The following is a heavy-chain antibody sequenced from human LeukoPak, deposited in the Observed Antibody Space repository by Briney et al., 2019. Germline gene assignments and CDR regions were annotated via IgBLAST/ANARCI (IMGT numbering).Heavy chain of an antibody. D-gene: IGHD1-26*01. CDR2: INSDGSST. Sequence: GGSLRLSCAASGFTFSSYWIHWVRQAPGKGLVLVSRINSDGSSTTYADSVKGRFTISRDNAKNTLYLQMNSLRAEDTAVYYCARVAGSYAAPDYWGQGTLVTVSS. CDR1: GFTFSSYW. V-gene: IGHV3-74*01. J-gene: IGHJ4*02. CDR3: ARVAGSYAAPDY.